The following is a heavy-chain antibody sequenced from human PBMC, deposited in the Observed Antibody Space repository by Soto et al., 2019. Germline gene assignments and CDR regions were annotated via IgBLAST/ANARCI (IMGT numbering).Heavy chain of an antibody. D-gene: IGHD5-18*01. CDR1: GFTFSDYY. CDR3: VRGEAWFHTAMVLRAPFDY. V-gene: IGHV3-11*01. Sequence: QVQLVESGGGLVKPGGSLRLSCAASGFTFSDYYMSWIRQAPGKGLEWVSYISSSGSTIYYADSVKGRFTISRDNAKNSLYLQMNSLRAEDTAVYYCVRGEAWFHTAMVLRAPFDYWGQGTLVTVSS. CDR2: ISSSGSTI. J-gene: IGHJ4*02.